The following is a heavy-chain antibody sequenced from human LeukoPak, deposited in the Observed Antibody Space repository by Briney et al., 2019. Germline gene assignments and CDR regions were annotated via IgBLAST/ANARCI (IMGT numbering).Heavy chain of an antibody. J-gene: IGHJ4*02. Sequence: PGGSLRLSCAASGFTFSSYWMSWVRQAPGKGLEWVANIKQDGSEKYYVGSVKGSFTHSRDNAKNSLYLQMNSLRAEDTAVYYCASSPSGPQNWNYFDYWGQGTLVTVSS. D-gene: IGHD1-1*01. CDR2: IKQDGSEK. CDR3: ASSPSGPQNWNYFDY. CDR1: GFTFSSYW. V-gene: IGHV3-7*01.